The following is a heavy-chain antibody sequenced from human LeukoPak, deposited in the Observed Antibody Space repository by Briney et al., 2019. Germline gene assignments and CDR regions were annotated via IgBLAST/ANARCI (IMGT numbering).Heavy chain of an antibody. J-gene: IGHJ4*02. D-gene: IGHD2/OR15-2a*01. CDR2: IWYDGSNK. Sequence: PGGSLRLSCAASGFTFSSYGMHWVRQAPGKGLEWVALIWYDGSNKYYTDSVKGRLTISRDNSKNTLYLQTNSLRAEGTAIYYCAREGPRGNSQFDYWGQGTLVTVSS. CDR1: GFTFSSYG. V-gene: IGHV3-33*01. CDR3: AREGPRGNSQFDY.